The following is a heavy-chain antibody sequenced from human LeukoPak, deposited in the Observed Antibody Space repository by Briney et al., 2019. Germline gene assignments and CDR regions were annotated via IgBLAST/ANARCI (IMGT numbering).Heavy chain of an antibody. CDR1: GFTFSTYS. V-gene: IGHV3-21*01. CDR2: FSSRSGSI. D-gene: IGHD4-11*01. CDR3: SRGSNCDS. Sequence: GGSLRLSCEASGFTFSTYSMNWVRQAPRKGLEWVSSFSSRSGSIYYADSVKGRFTISRDNAKNSLYLQMNGLRAEDTAVYYCSRGSNCDSWGQGTLVTVSS. J-gene: IGHJ4*02.